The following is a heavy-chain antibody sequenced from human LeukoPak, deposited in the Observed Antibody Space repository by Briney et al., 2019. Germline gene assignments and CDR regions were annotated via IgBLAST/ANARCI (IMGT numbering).Heavy chain of an antibody. J-gene: IGHJ4*02. V-gene: IGHV3-9*01. CDR2: ISWNSHSI. Sequence: PGGSLRLSCAASGFTFSNYAMHWVRQAPGKGLEWISGISWNSHSIGYADSVKGRFTISRDNAKNSLYLQMNSLRAEDTALYYCAKDIAVAAFYYFDYWGQGTLVTVSS. D-gene: IGHD6-19*01. CDR3: AKDIAVAAFYYFDY. CDR1: GFTFSNYA.